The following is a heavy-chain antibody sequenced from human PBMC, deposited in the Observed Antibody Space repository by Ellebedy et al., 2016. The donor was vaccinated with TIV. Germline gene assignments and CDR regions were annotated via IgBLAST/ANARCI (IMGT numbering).Heavy chain of an antibody. CDR1: GGSISRSIYY. V-gene: IGHV4-39*07. J-gene: IGHJ4*02. D-gene: IGHD3-16*02. Sequence: SETLSLTCTVSGGSISRSIYYWVWIRQPPGKGLEWIGSIYYLGSTYYNPSLKSRVTMSVDTSENQFSVKLSSITAADTAMYYCARVSYIDYVWGSYRFDYWGQGALVTVSS. CDR3: ARVSYIDYVWGSYRFDY. CDR2: IYYLGST.